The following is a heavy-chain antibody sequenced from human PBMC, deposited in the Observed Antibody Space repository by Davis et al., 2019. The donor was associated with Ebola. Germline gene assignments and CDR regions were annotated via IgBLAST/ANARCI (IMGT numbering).Heavy chain of an antibody. V-gene: IGHV1-8*02. D-gene: IGHD2-8*01. Sequence: AASVKVSCKTSGYIFTSYGITWVRQAPGQGLEWMGWMNPNSGNTGYAQKFQGRVTMTRNTSISTAYMELSSLRSEDTAVYYCARNGYYFDYWGQGTLVTVSS. CDR1: GYIFTSYG. CDR3: ARNGYYFDY. J-gene: IGHJ4*02. CDR2: MNPNSGNT.